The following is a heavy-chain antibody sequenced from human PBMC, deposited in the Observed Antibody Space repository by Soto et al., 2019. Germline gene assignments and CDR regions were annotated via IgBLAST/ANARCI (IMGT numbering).Heavy chain of an antibody. V-gene: IGHV6-1*01. CDR2: TYFRSKWYN. D-gene: IGHD2-8*01. CDR3: VSQRTSVLTQAYFDY. J-gene: IGHJ4*02. Sequence: SQTLSLTCAISGDSVSSNTASWNWIRQSPSRGLEWLGRTYFRSKWYNDYAVSVKSRIIINPDTSNNQFSLQLNSVTASDTAVYFCVSQRTSVLTQAYFDYWGPGALVTVSS. CDR1: GDSVSSNTAS.